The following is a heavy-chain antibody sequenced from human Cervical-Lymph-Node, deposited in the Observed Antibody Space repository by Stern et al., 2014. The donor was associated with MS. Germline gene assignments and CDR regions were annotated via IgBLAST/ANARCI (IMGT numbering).Heavy chain of an antibody. J-gene: IGHJ4*02. V-gene: IGHV3-53*01. CDR2: ITNVGST. D-gene: IGHD1-1*01. CDR3: ARDTSSPERSDW. Sequence: VQLLESEGGVIHQGGSLRLSCTASGFTVSRDYMTWIRQAPWKGLEWVSLITNVGSTCYTDSVKGRFTISRDDSKNTVYLHMTSLRAEDTAMYYCARDTSSPERSDWWGQGTLVTVSS. CDR1: GFTVSRDY.